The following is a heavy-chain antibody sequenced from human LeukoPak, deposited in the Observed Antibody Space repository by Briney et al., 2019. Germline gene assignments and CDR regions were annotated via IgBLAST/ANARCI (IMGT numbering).Heavy chain of an antibody. J-gene: IGHJ3*02. V-gene: IGHV3-74*01. Sequence: GGSLRLSCAASGFTFSSYWMHWVRQAPGKGLVWVSRINSDGSSTSYADSVKGRFTISRDNAKNTLYLQMNSLRAEDTAVYYCAREAEDGRGELLWAFDIWGQGTMVTVSS. CDR1: GFTFSSYW. CDR3: AREAEDGRGELLWAFDI. D-gene: IGHD1-26*01. CDR2: INSDGSST.